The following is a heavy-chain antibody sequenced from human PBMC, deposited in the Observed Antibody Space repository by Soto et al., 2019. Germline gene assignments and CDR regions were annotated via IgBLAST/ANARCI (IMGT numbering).Heavy chain of an antibody. CDR3: AKGAYFAEPSYYRHFDL. D-gene: IGHD1-26*01. CDR2: ISGGGGDT. Sequence: EVLLLESGGGLVQPGGSLRLSCAASGFTVSDYPMSWVRQAPGRGLEWVSGISGGGGDTFYADSVEGRFTISRDNSKNTLYLQMSSPRDEDSAFYYCAKGAYFAEPSYYRHFDLWGRGTLVTVSS. CDR1: GFTVSDYP. J-gene: IGHJ2*01. V-gene: IGHV3-23*01.